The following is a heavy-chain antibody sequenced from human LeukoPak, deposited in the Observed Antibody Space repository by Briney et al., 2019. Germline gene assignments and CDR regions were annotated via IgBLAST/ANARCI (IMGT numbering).Heavy chain of an antibody. J-gene: IGHJ3*02. CDR1: GFIFSSHW. D-gene: IGHD4-17*01. CDR3: AAEGYGDYGDASDI. Sequence: GGSLRLSCAASGFIFSSHWMTWVRQAPGRGLEWVAIIKQDGSEKFYVDSVKGRFTISRDNAKNSLYLQMNSLRAEDTAMYYCAAEGYGDYGDASDIWAKGQWSPSLQ. V-gene: IGHV3-7*03. CDR2: IKQDGSEK.